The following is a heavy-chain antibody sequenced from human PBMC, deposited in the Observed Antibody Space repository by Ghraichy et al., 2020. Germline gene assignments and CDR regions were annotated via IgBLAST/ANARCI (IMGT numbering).Heavy chain of an antibody. CDR3: ARHEQDSSSWHDYYYYYMDV. CDR1: GGSISSSSYY. CDR2: IYYSGST. V-gene: IGHV4-39*01. D-gene: IGHD6-13*01. J-gene: IGHJ6*03. Sequence: SETLSLTCTVSGGSISSSSYYWGWIRQPPGKGLEWIGSIYYSGSTYYNPSLKSRVTISVDTSKNQFSLKLSSVTAADTAVYYCARHEQDSSSWHDYYYYYMDVWGKGTTVTASS.